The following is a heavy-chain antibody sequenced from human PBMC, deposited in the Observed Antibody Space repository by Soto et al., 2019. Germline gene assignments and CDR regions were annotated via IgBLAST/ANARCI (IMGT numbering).Heavy chain of an antibody. V-gene: IGHV3-21*01. CDR1: GFIFSTNS. J-gene: IGHJ4*02. Sequence: EVRLVASGGGLVKPGGSLRLSCAASGFIFSTNSMNWVRQVPGKGLQWLSSISSSGSFKSYGDSVKGRFIISRDNAKNSLFLHMNNLRADDTGLYFCARDPPHGGTSSWDADSWGQGTLVTVSS. CDR2: ISSSGSFK. CDR3: ARDPPHGGTSSWDADS. D-gene: IGHD2-15*01.